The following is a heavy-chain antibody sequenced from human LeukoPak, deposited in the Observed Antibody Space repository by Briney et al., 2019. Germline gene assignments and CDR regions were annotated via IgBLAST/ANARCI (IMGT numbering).Heavy chain of an antibody. CDR3: ARGGTRGYLNWFDP. J-gene: IGHJ5*02. CDR1: GGSISSYY. CDR2: IYYSGNT. D-gene: IGHD5-18*01. Sequence: PSETLSLTCFVSGGSISSYYWSWIRQPPGKGLEWIGYIYYSGNTNYNPSLKSRVTISVDTSKKQFSLKVNSVTAADTAVYYCARGGTRGYLNWFDPWGQGALVTVSS. V-gene: IGHV4-59*08.